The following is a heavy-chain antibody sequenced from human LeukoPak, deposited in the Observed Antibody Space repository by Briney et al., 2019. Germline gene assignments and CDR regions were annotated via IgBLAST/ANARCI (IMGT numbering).Heavy chain of an antibody. CDR3: ARSSYVSGWYLDFDY. J-gene: IGHJ4*02. CDR1: GYSFTSYW. CDR2: IYPGDSNT. V-gene: IGHV5-51*01. D-gene: IGHD6-19*01. Sequence: GASLQISCKGSGYSFTSYWIGWVRQMPGKGLEWMGLIYPGDSNTRYSPSFQGQVTISADKSISTAYLQWSSLKASDTAIYYCARSSYVSGWYLDFDYWGQGTLVTVSS.